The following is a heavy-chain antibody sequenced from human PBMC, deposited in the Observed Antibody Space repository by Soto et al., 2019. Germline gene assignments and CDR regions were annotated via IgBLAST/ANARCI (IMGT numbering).Heavy chain of an antibody. J-gene: IGHJ3*01. CDR1: GFNFGLYA. V-gene: IGHV3-23*01. CDR2: ISSSSGRTT. D-gene: IGHD4-17*01. Sequence: GGSLRLSCAASGFNFGLYAMTWVRQVPGKRLEWVSEISSSSGRTTRYADSVRGRFTISRDNSRNTLYLEMTNLRADDTATYFCAQMTVLTTSAFDVWGQGTLVTVSS. CDR3: AQMTVLTTSAFDV.